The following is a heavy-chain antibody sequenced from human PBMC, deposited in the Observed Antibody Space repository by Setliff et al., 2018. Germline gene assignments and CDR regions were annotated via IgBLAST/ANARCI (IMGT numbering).Heavy chain of an antibody. CDR3: ARGYRGYYNFWSGSQGANWFDP. D-gene: IGHD3-3*01. V-gene: IGHV1-69*13. CDR2: IIPIFGTA. Sequence: SVKVSCKASGGTFINYAISWVRQAPGQGLEWMGGIIPIFGTANYAQKFQGRVTITADESTSTAYMELSSPRSEDTAVYYCARGYRGYYNFWSGSQGANWFDPWGQGTLVTVSS. J-gene: IGHJ5*02. CDR1: GGTFINYA.